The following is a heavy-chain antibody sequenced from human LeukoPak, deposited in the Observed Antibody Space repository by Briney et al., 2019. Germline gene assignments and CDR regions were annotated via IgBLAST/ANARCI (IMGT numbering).Heavy chain of an antibody. J-gene: IGHJ4*02. CDR3: ATPPPGYNSKWYSYYLDY. D-gene: IGHD6-13*01. Sequence: ASVKVSCKASGYTFTSYGISWVRQAPGQGLEWMGWISAYNGNTNYAQKLQGRVTMAEDTSTDTAYMELSSLRSEDTAVYYCATPPPGYNSKWYSYYLDYWGQGTLVTVSS. V-gene: IGHV1-18*01. CDR1: GYTFTSYG. CDR2: ISAYNGNT.